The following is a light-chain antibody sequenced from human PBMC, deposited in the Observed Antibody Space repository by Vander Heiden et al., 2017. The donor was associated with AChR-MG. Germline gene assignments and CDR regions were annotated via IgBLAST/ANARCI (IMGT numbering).Light chain of an antibody. J-gene: IGLJ1*01. Sequence: SSELTQDPAVSVAFGQTVRITCQGDSLRSYFPSWYQQKPGQAPVLVIYAGNIRPSGIPDRFSGSNSGNTASLTTTGAQAEDEADYFCNSRDTSVNTHYVFGAGTKVTVL. CDR3: NSRDTSVNTHYV. V-gene: IGLV3-19*01. CDR2: AGN. CDR1: SLRSYF.